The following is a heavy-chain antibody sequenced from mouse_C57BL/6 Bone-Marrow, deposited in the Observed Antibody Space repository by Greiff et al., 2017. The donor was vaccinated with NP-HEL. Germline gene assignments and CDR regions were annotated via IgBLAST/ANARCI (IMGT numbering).Heavy chain of an antibody. J-gene: IGHJ1*03. Sequence: QVQLQQSGPELVKPGASVKLSCKASGYTFTSYDINWVKQRPGQGLEWIGWIYPRDGSTKYNEKFKGKATLTVDQSSSTAYMELHSLTSEDSAVYFCARPIYYDYGDWYFEVWGTGTTVTVSS. D-gene: IGHD2-4*01. CDR3: ARPIYYDYGDWYFEV. V-gene: IGHV1-85*01. CDR1: GYTFTSYD. CDR2: IYPRDGST.